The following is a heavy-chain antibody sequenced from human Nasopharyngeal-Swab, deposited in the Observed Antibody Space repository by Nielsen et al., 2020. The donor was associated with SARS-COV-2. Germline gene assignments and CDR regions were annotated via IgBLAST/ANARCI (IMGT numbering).Heavy chain of an antibody. CDR3: ARDLNSGYSGYEGDY. CDR1: GGTFSSYA. D-gene: IGHD5-12*01. J-gene: IGHJ4*02. V-gene: IGHV1-69*06. Sequence: SVKVSCKASGGTFSSYAISWVRQAPGQGLEWMVGIIPIFGTANYAQKFRGRVTITADKSTSTAYMELSSLRSEDTAVYYCARDLNSGYSGYEGDYWGQGTLVTVSS. CDR2: IIPIFGTA.